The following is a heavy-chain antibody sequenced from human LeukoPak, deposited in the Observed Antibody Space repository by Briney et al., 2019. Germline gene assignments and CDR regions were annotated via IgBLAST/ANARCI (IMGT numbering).Heavy chain of an antibody. Sequence: TGGSLRLSCAASGFSFTSYAMSWVRQAPGKGLECVSAISGGGGSAYYADSVKGRFTISRDNSKSTLSLQMNSLRAEDTAVYYCAKDRSLSSNWYGRVDYWGQGTLVSVSS. D-gene: IGHD6-13*01. CDR3: AKDRSLSSNWYGRVDY. V-gene: IGHV3-23*01. CDR1: GFSFTSYA. J-gene: IGHJ4*02. CDR2: ISGGGGSA.